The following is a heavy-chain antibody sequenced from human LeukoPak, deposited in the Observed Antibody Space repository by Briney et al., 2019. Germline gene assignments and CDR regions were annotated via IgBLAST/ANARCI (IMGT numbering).Heavy chain of an antibody. CDR2: INHSGST. CDR1: GGSFSGYY. CDR3: AREAGQGGWFDP. Sequence: SETLSLTCAVYGGSFSGYYWSWIRQPPGKGLEWIGEINHSGSTNYNPSLKSRVTISVDTSKNQFSLKLSSVTAADTAVYYCAREAGQGGWFDPWGQGTLVTVSS. J-gene: IGHJ5*02. D-gene: IGHD3-16*01. V-gene: IGHV4-34*01.